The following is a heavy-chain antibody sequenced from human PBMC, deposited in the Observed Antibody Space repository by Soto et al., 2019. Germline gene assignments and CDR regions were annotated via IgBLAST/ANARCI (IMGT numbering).Heavy chain of an antibody. CDR3: IRDCPSRGMDV. CDR1: GFTFSGYY. J-gene: IGHJ6*02. Sequence: WGSLRPSCVASGFTFSGYYIDWVRQAPGKGLEWVGRVRNKANSYIPDYAASVEVRFTASSDDSKNSVYLQMNSRQVEDTAKYYCIRDCPSRGMDVWGQGTTVTVSS. V-gene: IGHV3-72*01. CDR2: VRNKANSYIP.